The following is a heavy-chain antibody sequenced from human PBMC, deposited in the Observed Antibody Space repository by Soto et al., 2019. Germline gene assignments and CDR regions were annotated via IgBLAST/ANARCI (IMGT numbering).Heavy chain of an antibody. J-gene: IGHJ4*02. V-gene: IGHV4-4*09. Sequence: QVQLQESGPGLVKPSETLSLTCTVSGGSISSYYWSWIRQPPGKGLEWIGYIYSSGSTNYNPSLKSRVPISVDTSKNQVSLKLSSVPAADTAVYSCARHALRWFDYWGQGTLVTVSS. D-gene: IGHD4-17*01. CDR2: IYSSGST. CDR3: ARHALRWFDY. CDR1: GGSISSYY.